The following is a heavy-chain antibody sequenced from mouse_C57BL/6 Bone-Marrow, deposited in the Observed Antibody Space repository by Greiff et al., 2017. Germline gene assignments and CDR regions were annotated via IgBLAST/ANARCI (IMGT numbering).Heavy chain of an antibody. Sequence: QFQLQQSGAELVKPGASVKLSCKASGYTFTEYTIHWVKQRSGQGLEWIGWFYPGSGSIKYNEKFKDKATLTADKSSSTVYMELSRFTSEDSAVYFCARHEDTVVATDYFDYWGQGTTLTVSS. CDR2: FYPGSGSI. CDR1: GYTFTEYT. CDR3: ARHEDTVVATDYFDY. D-gene: IGHD1-1*01. J-gene: IGHJ2*01. V-gene: IGHV1-62-2*01.